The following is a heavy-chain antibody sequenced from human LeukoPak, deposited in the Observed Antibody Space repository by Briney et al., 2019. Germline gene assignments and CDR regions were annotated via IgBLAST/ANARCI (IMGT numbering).Heavy chain of an antibody. J-gene: IGHJ6*03. CDR3: ARAGFYASVNQYYYYYYMDV. CDR1: GGSISSYY. D-gene: IGHD2/OR15-2a*01. V-gene: IGHV4-59*01. CDR2: IYYSGST. Sequence: SETLSLTCTVSGGSISSYYWSWIRQPPGKGLEWIGYIYYSGSTNYNPSLKSRVTISVDTSKNQFSLKLSSVTAADAAVYYCARAGFYASVNQYYYYYYMDVWGTGTTVTVSS.